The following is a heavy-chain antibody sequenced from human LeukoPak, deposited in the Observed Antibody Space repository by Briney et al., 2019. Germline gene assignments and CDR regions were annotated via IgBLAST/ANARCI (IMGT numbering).Heavy chain of an antibody. Sequence: SETLSLTCTVSGSSISSGGYYWSWIRQHPGKGLEWIGYIYYSGSTYYNPSLKSRVTISVDTSKNQFSLKLSSVTAADTAVYYCARGDYYDSSGYYVYYFDYWGQGTLVTVSS. CDR1: GSSISSGGYY. CDR2: IYYSGST. D-gene: IGHD3-22*01. J-gene: IGHJ4*02. V-gene: IGHV4-31*03. CDR3: ARGDYYDSSGYYVYYFDY.